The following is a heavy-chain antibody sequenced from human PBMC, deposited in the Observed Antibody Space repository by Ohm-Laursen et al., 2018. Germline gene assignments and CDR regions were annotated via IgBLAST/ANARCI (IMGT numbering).Heavy chain of an antibody. CDR1: GGSVSSGSYY. CDR3: AREGIAVAGPFDY. J-gene: IGHJ4*02. Sequence: SETLSLTCTVSGGSVSSGSYYWSWIRQPPGKGLEWIGYIYYSGSTNYNPSLKSRVTISVDTSKNQFSLKLSSVTAADTAVYYCAREGIAVAGPFDYWGQGILVTVSS. CDR2: IYYSGST. D-gene: IGHD6-19*01. V-gene: IGHV4-61*01.